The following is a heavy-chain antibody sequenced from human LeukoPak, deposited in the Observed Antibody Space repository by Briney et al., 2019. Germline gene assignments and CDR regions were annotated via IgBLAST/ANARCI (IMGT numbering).Heavy chain of an antibody. CDR3: ASPYYDILTGYGAFDI. J-gene: IGHJ3*02. CDR1: GFTFSSYA. D-gene: IGHD3-9*01. CDR2: ISYDGSNK. Sequence: GGSLRLSCAASGFTFSSYAMHWVRQAPGKGLEWVAVISYDGSNKYYADSVKGRFTISRDNSKNTLYLQMNSLRAEDTAVYYCASPYYDILTGYGAFDIWGQGTMVTVSS. V-gene: IGHV3-30-3*01.